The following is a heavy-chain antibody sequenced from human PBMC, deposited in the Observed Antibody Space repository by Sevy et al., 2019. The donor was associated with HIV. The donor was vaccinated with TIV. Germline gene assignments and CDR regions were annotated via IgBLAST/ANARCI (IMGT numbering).Heavy chain of an antibody. CDR3: ARTFMITFGGVIGNDAFDI. CDR1: GFTFSSYA. Sequence: GGCLRLSCAASGFTFSSYAMHWVRQAPGKGLEWVAVISYDGSNKYYADSVKGRFTISRDNSKNTLYLQMNSLRAEDTAVYYCARTFMITFGGVIGNDAFDIWGQGTMVTVSS. V-gene: IGHV3-30-3*01. D-gene: IGHD3-16*02. J-gene: IGHJ3*02. CDR2: ISYDGSNK.